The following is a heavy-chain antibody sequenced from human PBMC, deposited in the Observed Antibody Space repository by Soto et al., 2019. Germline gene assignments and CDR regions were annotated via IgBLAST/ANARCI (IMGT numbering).Heavy chain of an antibody. D-gene: IGHD2-15*01. J-gene: IGHJ4*02. CDR1: GFTFSTYS. CDR3: ARDRGCSGGICYRDLGY. V-gene: IGHV3-48*01. Sequence: PGGSLRLSCAASGFTFSTYSMSWVRQAPGKGLEWVSYISSISNTIYCADSVKGRFTISRDNAKNSLYLHMNSLSAEDTAVYYCARDRGCSGGICYRDLGYWGQGTLVTVSS. CDR2: ISSISNTI.